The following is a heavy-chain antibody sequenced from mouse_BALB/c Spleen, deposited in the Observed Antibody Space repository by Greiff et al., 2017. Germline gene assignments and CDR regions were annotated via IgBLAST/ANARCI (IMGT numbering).Heavy chain of an antibody. CDR1: GYTFSSYW. V-gene: IGHV1-9*01. Sequence: VQLQQSGAELMKPGASVKISCKATGYTFSSYWIEWVKQRPGHGLEWIGEILPGSGSTNYNEKFKGKSTFTADTSSNTAYMQLSSLTSEDSAVYYCARYYRYERGMDYWGQGTSVTVSS. CDR2: ILPGSGST. J-gene: IGHJ4*01. CDR3: ARYYRYERGMDY. D-gene: IGHD2-14*01.